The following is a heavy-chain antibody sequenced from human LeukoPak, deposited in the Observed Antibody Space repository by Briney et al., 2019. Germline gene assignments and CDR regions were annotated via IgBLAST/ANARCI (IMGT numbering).Heavy chain of an antibody. CDR3: ATYSITGAWAEYFLH. J-gene: IGHJ1*01. CDR2: IHISGTT. Sequence: SETLSLTCTVSGGSISSYYWSWIRQPPGKGLEWIGRIHISGTTHYNPSLKSRITMSIDTSKNQFSLKLSSVTAADTAVYYCATYSITGAWAEYFLHWGQGTLVTVSS. D-gene: IGHD2/OR15-2a*01. CDR1: GGSISSYY. V-gene: IGHV4-4*07.